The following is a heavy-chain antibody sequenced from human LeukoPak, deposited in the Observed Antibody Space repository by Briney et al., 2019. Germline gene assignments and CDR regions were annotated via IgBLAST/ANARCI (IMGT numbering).Heavy chain of an antibody. V-gene: IGHV4-4*07. Sequence: SETLSLTCTVPRGSISSYNWSWIRQPLGEGLWWIGHIYTSGSTNYNPSLKSRVTMSVDTSKNQFSLKLSSVTAADTAVYYCARDGIDGSGSYYLDAFDIWGQGTMVTVSS. J-gene: IGHJ3*02. CDR3: ARDGIDGSGSYYLDAFDI. CDR2: IYTSGST. D-gene: IGHD3-10*01. CDR1: RGSISSYN.